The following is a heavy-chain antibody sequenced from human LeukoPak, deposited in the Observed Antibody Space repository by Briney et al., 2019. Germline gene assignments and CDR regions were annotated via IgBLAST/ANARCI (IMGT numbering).Heavy chain of an antibody. CDR2: IYPSGTT. J-gene: IGHJ5*02. CDR3: ARAYSSSWYFNWFDP. Sequence: PSETLSLTCTVSGYSISSGYYWGWIRQPPGKGLEWIGNIYPSGTTYYNPSLKTRVTISVDTSKNQFSLKLSSVTAADTAVYFCARAYSSSWYFNWFDPWGHGTLVTVSS. D-gene: IGHD6-13*01. V-gene: IGHV4-38-2*02. CDR1: GYSISSGYY.